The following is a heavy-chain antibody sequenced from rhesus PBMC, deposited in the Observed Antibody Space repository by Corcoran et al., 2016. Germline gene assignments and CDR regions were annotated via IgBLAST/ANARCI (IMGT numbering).Heavy chain of an antibody. CDR1: GGSFRSNW. J-gene: IGHJ6*01. Sequence: QVQLQESGPGLVKPWETLSLTCAVSGGSFRSNWWNWIRQPPGRGLEWIGEINGQDGTIKLSPSFKSRVTISGDASKNQFSLKLNSVTAADTAFYFCAKRVYGSLYGVDSWGQGVVVTVSS. D-gene: IGHD4-4*01. CDR3: AKRVYGSLYGVDS. V-gene: IGHV4-80*01. CDR2: INGQDGTI.